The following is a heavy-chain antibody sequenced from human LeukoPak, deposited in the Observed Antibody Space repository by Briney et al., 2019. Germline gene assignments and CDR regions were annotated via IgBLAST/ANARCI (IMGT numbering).Heavy chain of an antibody. Sequence: SETLSLTCAVSGYSISSGYYWGWIRQPPGKGLEWIGSIYHSGSTYYNPSLKSRVTMSLDTSKNQFSLRLRSVTAADTAVYYCARGQARLAWFDPWGQGTLVTVSS. D-gene: IGHD6-19*01. CDR2: IYHSGST. CDR3: ARGQARLAWFDP. J-gene: IGHJ5*02. CDR1: GYSISSGYY. V-gene: IGHV4-38-2*01.